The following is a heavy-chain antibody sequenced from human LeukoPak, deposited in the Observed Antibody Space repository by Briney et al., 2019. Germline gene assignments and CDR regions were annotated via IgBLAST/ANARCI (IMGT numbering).Heavy chain of an antibody. CDR1: GYTFTSYY. CDR3: ARVGGLYCGGDCYRFDY. Sequence: SVKVSCKASGYTFTSYYMHWVRQAPGQGLEWMGIINPSGGSTSYAQKFQGRVTMTRDTSTSTVYMELSSLRSEDTAVYYCARVGGLYCGGDCYRFDYWGQGTLVTVSS. D-gene: IGHD2-21*02. CDR2: INPSGGST. J-gene: IGHJ4*02. V-gene: IGHV1-46*01.